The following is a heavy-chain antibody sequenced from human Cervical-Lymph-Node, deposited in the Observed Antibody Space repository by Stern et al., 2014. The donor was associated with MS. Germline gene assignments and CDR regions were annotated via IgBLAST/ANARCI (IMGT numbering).Heavy chain of an antibody. J-gene: IGHJ3*01. V-gene: IGHV3-23*04. CDR2: ITGSGSNT. CDR1: GFTFSSYG. CDR3: AKDSLVVAIIEIARNDAFDL. D-gene: IGHD3-3*01. Sequence: EVQLVESGGGLVQPGGSLRLSCAVSGFTFSSYGMSWVRQPPGKGLEWVSGITGSGSNTHYADSVKGRFTISRDNFKNTLYLQMNSLRAEDTAVYFCAKDSLVVAIIEIARNDAFDLWGQGTMVTVSS.